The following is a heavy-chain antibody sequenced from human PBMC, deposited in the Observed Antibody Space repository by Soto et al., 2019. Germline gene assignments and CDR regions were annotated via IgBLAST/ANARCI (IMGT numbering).Heavy chain of an antibody. D-gene: IGHD3-9*01. J-gene: IGHJ6*02. V-gene: IGHV1-8*01. CDR1: GYTFTSYD. CDR2: MNPNSGNT. Sequence: PSVKVSCKASGYTFTSYDINWVRQATGQGLEWMGWMNPNSGNTGYAQKFQGRVTMTRNTSISTAYMELSSLRSEDTAVYYCARGPSPGGFDWLWVAYYYYGMDVWGQGTTVTVSS. CDR3: ARGPSPGGFDWLWVAYYYYGMDV.